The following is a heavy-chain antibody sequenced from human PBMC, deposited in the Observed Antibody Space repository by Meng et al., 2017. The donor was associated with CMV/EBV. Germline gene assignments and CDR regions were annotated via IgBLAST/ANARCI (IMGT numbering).Heavy chain of an antibody. CDR3: ARSGDGYNSMDY. Sequence: TVSGGSISSGGYFWSWIRQHPGKGLEWIGYIYYSGSTYYNPSLKSRVTISEDTSKNQFSLKLSSVTAADTAVYYCARSGDGYNSMDYWGQGTLVTVSS. CDR1: GGSISSGGYF. D-gene: IGHD5-24*01. V-gene: IGHV4-31*03. CDR2: IYYSGST. J-gene: IGHJ4*02.